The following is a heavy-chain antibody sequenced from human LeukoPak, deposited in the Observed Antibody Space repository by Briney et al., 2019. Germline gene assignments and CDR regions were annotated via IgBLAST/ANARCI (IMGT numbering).Heavy chain of an antibody. Sequence: GGSLRFSCAASGFTFSTYWMMWVRQAPGKGLEWVANINEDGSEKYYADSVEGRFTISRDNAKNSLDLQMSSLRADDTALYYCARSKIDYWGQGTLVTVSS. V-gene: IGHV3-7*01. CDR1: GFTFSTYW. J-gene: IGHJ4*02. CDR2: INEDGSEK. CDR3: ARSKIDY. D-gene: IGHD4-11*01.